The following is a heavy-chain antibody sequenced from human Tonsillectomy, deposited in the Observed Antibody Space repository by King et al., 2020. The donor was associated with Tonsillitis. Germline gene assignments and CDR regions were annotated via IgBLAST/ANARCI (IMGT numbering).Heavy chain of an antibody. CDR1: GFTFISYW. D-gene: IGHD6-13*01. CDR3: ASQSRGSWPY. J-gene: IGHJ4*02. Sequence: VQLVESGGGLVQPGGSLRLSCAASGFTFISYWMSWVRQAPGKGLEWVANIKQDGSVNYYVDSVKGRFTISRDNAKNSLYLQMNSLRAEDTAVYYCASQSRGSWPYWGQGTLVTVSS. V-gene: IGHV3-7*01. CDR2: IKQDGSVN.